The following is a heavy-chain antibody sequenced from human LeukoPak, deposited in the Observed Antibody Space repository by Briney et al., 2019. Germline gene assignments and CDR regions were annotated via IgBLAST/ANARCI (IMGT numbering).Heavy chain of an antibody. D-gene: IGHD5-18*01. V-gene: IGHV3-7*04. CDR2: IQQDGSEK. J-gene: IGHJ4*02. CDR1: GFTFSDYW. CDR3: ARDRGFSYGIDF. Sequence: GGSLRLSCAASGFTFSDYWMSWVRQAPGKGLEWVANIQQDGSEKYYVDSVKGRFTISRDNAKKSLFLQVSSLRGEDTAVYYCARDRGFSYGIDFWGQGTLVTVSS.